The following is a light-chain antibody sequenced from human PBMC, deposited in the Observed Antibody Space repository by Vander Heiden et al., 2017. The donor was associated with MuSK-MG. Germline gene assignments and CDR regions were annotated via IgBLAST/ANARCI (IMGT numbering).Light chain of an antibody. J-gene: IGKJ3*01. V-gene: IGKV4-1*01. Sequence: DIVMTPSPDPLAVSLGERATINCKSSQSVLYSSNNKNYLAWFQQKPGQPPKLLIYWASTRESGVPDRFSGSGSGTDFTLTISSLQAEDVAVYSCQQSFTTPFTFGPGTKVDIK. CDR2: WAS. CDR1: QSVLYSSNNKNY. CDR3: QQSFTTPFT.